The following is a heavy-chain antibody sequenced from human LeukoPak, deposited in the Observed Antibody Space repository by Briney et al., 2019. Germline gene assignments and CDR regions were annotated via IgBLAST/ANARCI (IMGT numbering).Heavy chain of an antibody. Sequence: SVKVSCTASGGTFSSYAISWVRQAPGQGLEWMGGIIPIFGTANYAQKFQGRVTITADESTSTAYMELSSLRSEDTAVYYCARSHYDILTGYKDFYYYYGMDVWGQGTTVTVSS. CDR3: ARSHYDILTGYKDFYYYYGMDV. CDR1: GGTFSSYA. CDR2: IIPIFGTA. J-gene: IGHJ6*02. V-gene: IGHV1-69*13. D-gene: IGHD3-9*01.